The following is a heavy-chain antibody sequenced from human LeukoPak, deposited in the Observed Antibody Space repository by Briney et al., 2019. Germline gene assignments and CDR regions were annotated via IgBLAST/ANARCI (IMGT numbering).Heavy chain of an antibody. CDR2: ISGGSGYT. CDR3: ARDYYDSSGYYYWFDP. V-gene: IGHV3-21*01. Sequence: GGSLRLSCAASGFTFSSYSMNWVRQAPGKGLEWVSSISGGSGYTFYADSVKGRFTISRDNAKNSLYLQMNSLRAEDTAVYYCARDYYDSSGYYYWFDPWGQGTLVTVSS. D-gene: IGHD3-22*01. CDR1: GFTFSSYS. J-gene: IGHJ5*02.